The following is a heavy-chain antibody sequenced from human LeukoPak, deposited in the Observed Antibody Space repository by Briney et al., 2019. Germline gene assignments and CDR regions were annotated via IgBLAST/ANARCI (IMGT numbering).Heavy chain of an antibody. CDR1: GFTVSSNY. D-gene: IGHD4-17*01. CDR3: ARFGPTTVTRKGFDY. CDR2: IYSGGST. J-gene: IGHJ4*02. Sequence: PGGSLRLSCAASGFTVSSNYMSWVRQAPGKGLEWVSVIYSGGSTYYADSVKGRFTISRDNSKNTLYLQMNSLRAEDTAVYYCARFGPTTVTRKGFDYWGQGTLVTVSS. V-gene: IGHV3-66*01.